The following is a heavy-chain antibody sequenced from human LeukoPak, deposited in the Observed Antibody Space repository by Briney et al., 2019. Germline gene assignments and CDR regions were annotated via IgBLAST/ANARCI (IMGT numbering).Heavy chain of an antibody. CDR3: ARRLASGWGGDYYFDY. CDR1: GGSISSYY. Sequence: SETLSLTCTVSGGSISSYYWSWIRQPPGKGLEWIGSIYYSGSTYYNPSLKSRVTISVDTSKNQFSLKLSSVTAADTAVYYCARRLASGWGGDYYFDYWGQGTLVTVSS. V-gene: IGHV4-59*05. CDR2: IYYSGST. J-gene: IGHJ4*02. D-gene: IGHD6-19*01.